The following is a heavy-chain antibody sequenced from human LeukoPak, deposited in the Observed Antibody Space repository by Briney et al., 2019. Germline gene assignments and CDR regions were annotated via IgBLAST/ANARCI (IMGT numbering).Heavy chain of an antibody. Sequence: GGSLRLSCAASGFTFSRYEMNWVRQAPGKGLKWVSYISSSGSTIYYADSVKGRFTISRDNAKNSLYLQMNSLRAEDTAVYYCARGARVTMIVVVITPDAFDIWGQGTMVTVSS. CDR3: ARGARVTMIVVVITPDAFDI. CDR2: ISSSGSTI. CDR1: GFTFSRYE. V-gene: IGHV3-48*03. J-gene: IGHJ3*02. D-gene: IGHD3-22*01.